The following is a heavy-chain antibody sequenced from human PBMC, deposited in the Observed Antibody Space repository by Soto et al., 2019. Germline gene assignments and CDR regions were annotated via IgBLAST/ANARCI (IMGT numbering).Heavy chain of an antibody. J-gene: IGHJ4*02. CDR1: GVSLSTSAVG. Sequence: SGPTLVNPTQTLTLTCTLSGVSLSTSAVGVGWIRQPPGKALEWLALIYWDDDKRYRPSLESRLNITQDTSKNQVTLRLANVEPVDTVTHFYAHPHRGESAGESFPYKFDDWGEGALVTVST. CDR2: IYWDDDK. V-gene: IGHV2-5*02. D-gene: IGHD2-21*01. CDR3: AHPHRGESAGESFPYKFDD.